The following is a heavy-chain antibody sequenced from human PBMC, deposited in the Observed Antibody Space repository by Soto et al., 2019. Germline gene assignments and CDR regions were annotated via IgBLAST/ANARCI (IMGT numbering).Heavy chain of an antibody. V-gene: IGHV4-39*01. CDR2: IFYDGYT. CDR3: ARLQAAVPHY. D-gene: IGHD6-13*01. CDR1: GDSTSGSPYF. Sequence: QVQLQESGPGLVMPSETLSLTCTVSGDSTSGSPYFWGWIRQPPGKRLEWIGSIFYDGYTLYTPSLKSRVTISVDTSKNQFSLNLTSVAAADTAIYFCARLQAAVPHYWGQGILVTVSS. J-gene: IGHJ4*02.